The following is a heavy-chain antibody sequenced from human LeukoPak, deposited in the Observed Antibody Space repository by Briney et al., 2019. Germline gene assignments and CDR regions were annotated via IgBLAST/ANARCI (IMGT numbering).Heavy chain of an antibody. CDR2: ISGSGGST. CDR3: WSGPGVQLLWFGELFKSGSSRLLYYFDY. J-gene: IGHJ4*02. D-gene: IGHD3-10*01. V-gene: IGHV3-23*01. CDR1: GFTVRNNY. Sequence: GGSLRLSCAASGFTVRNNYMSWVRQAPGKGLEWVSVISGSGGSTYYADSVKGRFTISRDNSKNTLYLQMNSLRAEDTAVYYCWSGPGVQLLWFGELFKSGSSRLLYYFDYWGQGTLVTVSS.